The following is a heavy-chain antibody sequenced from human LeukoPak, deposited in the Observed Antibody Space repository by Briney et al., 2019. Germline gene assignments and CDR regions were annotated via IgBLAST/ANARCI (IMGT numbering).Heavy chain of an antibody. J-gene: IGHJ5*02. CDR2: INPNSGGT. CDR1: GYTFTGYY. V-gene: IGHV1-2*02. D-gene: IGHD2-2*01. Sequence: ASVKVSCKASGYTFTGYYMHWVRQAPGQGLEWMGWINPNSGGTNYAQRFQGRVTMTRDTSISTVYMELSRLRSDDTAVYYCARAGGNCSSTSCSRGRWFDPWGQGTLVTVSS. CDR3: ARAGGNCSSTSCSRGRWFDP.